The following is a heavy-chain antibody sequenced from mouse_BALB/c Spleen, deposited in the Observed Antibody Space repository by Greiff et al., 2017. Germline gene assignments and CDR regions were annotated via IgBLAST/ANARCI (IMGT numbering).Heavy chain of an antibody. D-gene: IGHD2-1*01. Sequence: EVQVVESGGGLVKPGGSLKLSCAASGFTFSSYTMTWVRQTPEKRLEWVATISSGGSYTYYPDSVKGRFTISRDNAKNTLYLQMSSLKSEDTAMYYCTGDGNLAYWGQGTLVTVSA. J-gene: IGHJ3*01. CDR2: ISSGGSYT. CDR1: GFTFSSYT. CDR3: TGDGNLAY. V-gene: IGHV5-6-4*01.